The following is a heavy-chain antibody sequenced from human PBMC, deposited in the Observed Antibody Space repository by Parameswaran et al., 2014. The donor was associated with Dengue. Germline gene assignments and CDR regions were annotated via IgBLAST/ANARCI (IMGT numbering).Heavy chain of an antibody. J-gene: IGHJ4*02. CDR3: ARDLLISNYYDSSGHDY. D-gene: IGHD3-22*01. V-gene: IGHV1-46*03. CDR2: INPSGGST. Sequence: WVRQAPGQGLEWMGIINPSGGSTSYAQKFQGRVTMTRDTSTSTVYMELSSLRSEDTAVYYCARDLLISNYYDSSGHDYWGQGTLVTVSS.